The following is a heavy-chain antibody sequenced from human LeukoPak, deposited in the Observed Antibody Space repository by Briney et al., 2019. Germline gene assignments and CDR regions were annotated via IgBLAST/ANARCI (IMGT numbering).Heavy chain of an antibody. J-gene: IGHJ4*02. CDR1: GGSISSYY. D-gene: IGHD6-13*01. Sequence: SETLSLTCTVSGGSISSYYWSWIRQPPGKGLEWIGYIYYSGSTNYNPSLKSRVTISVDTSKNQFSLKLSSVTAADTAVYYCARHFPSRTWYYFDYWGQGTLVTVSS. CDR3: ARHFPSRTWYYFDY. CDR2: IYYSGST. V-gene: IGHV4-59*08.